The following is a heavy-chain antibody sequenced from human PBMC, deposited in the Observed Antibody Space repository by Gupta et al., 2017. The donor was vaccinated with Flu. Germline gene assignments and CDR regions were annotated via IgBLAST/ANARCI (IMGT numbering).Heavy chain of an antibody. Sequence: EVQLVESGGGLVQPGRSLRLACAASGFTVDDYAMHWVRQAPGKGLEWVSGISWNSGSIGYADSVKGRFTISRDNAKNSMYLQMNSLRAEDTALYYCAKGYYDFWSGWDYYYYGMDVWGQGTTVTVSS. V-gene: IGHV3-9*01. J-gene: IGHJ6*02. D-gene: IGHD3-3*01. CDR2: ISWNSGSI. CDR3: AKGYYDFWSGWDYYYYGMDV. CDR1: GFTVDDYA.